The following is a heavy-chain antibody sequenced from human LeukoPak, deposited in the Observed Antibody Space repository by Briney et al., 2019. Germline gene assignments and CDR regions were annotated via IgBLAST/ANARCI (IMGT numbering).Heavy chain of an antibody. D-gene: IGHD6-19*01. J-gene: IGHJ4*02. CDR3: AKPVAVAGGYYFDY. V-gene: IGHV3-23*01. CDR1: GFTFSSYA. CDR2: ISGSGGST. Sequence: GGSPRLSCAASGFTFSSYAMNWVRQAPGKGLEWVSAISGSGGSTYYADSVKGRFTISRDNSKNTLYLQMNSLRAEDTAVYYCAKPVAVAGGYYFDYWGQGTLVTVSS.